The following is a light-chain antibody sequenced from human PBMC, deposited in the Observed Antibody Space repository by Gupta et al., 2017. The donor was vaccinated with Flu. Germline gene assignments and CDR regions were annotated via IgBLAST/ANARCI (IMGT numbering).Light chain of an antibody. CDR2: TNK. CDR3: AAWDDSLNGWV. J-gene: IGLJ3*02. CDR1: SSNIGDTT. Sequence: QSVLAQPPSASGTPGQTVTISCSGSSSNIGDTTVNWYQQVPGTAPKLLIDTNKQRPSGVPDRFSCSKSGTYASRAISGLQSEDEADYYCAAWDDSLNGWVFGGGTKLTVL. V-gene: IGLV1-44*01.